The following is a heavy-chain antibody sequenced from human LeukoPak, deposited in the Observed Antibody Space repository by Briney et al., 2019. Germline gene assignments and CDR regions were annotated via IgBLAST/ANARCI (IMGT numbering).Heavy chain of an antibody. CDR3: VSSGYYSDAFDI. J-gene: IGHJ3*02. Sequence: GGSLRLSCAASGFSVSRNFMTWVRQAPGKGLEWVSLIFGGGGTYYPDSVKGRFTISRDNAKNSLYLQMNSLRAEDMAVYYCVSSGYYSDAFDIWGQGTMVTVSS. D-gene: IGHD3-22*01. CDR2: IFGGGGT. CDR1: GFSVSRNF. V-gene: IGHV3-53*01.